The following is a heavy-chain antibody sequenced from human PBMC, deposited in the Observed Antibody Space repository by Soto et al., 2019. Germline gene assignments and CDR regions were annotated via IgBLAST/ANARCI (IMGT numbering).Heavy chain of an antibody. J-gene: IGHJ6*02. D-gene: IGHD3-3*01. CDR1: GYTFTSYG. Sequence: GASVKVSCKASGYTFTSYGISWVRQAPGQGLEWMGWISAYNGNTNYAQKLQGRVTMTTDTSTSTAYMELRSLRSDDTAVYYCARGDPTYYDFWSGYYRTYYGMDVWRPGPTVTVSS. CDR3: ARGDPTYYDFWSGYYRTYYGMDV. CDR2: ISAYNGNT. V-gene: IGHV1-18*01.